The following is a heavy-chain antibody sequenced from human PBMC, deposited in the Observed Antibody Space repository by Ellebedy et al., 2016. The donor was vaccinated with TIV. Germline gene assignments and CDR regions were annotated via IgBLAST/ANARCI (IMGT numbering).Heavy chain of an antibody. V-gene: IGHV1-69*04. CDR1: GGTFSSYA. CDR2: IIPILGIA. Sequence: SVKVSCXASGGTFSSYAISWVRQAPGQGLEWMGRIIPILGIANYAQKFQGRVTITADKSTSTAYMELSSLRSEDTAVYYCARSRNPTKHYYYYYGMDVWGQGTTVTVSS. D-gene: IGHD2-2*01. CDR3: ARSRNPTKHYYYYYGMDV. J-gene: IGHJ6*02.